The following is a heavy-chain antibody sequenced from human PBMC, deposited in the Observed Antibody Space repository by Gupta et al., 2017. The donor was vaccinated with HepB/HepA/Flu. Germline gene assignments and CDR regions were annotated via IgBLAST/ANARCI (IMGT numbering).Heavy chain of an antibody. D-gene: IGHD2-2*02. CDR1: GYTFTGYY. CDR3: ARVEEGYCSTTSCYNPFYFDY. Sequence: QVQLVQSGAEVKKPGASVKVSCKASGYTFTGYYIHWVRQAPGQGLEWMAWINPNTGGTNYAQKFQGRVTMTRDTSISTAYMELSRLRSDDTAIYYCARVEEGYCSTTSCYNPFYFDYWGQGTLVTVSS. CDR2: INPNTGGT. V-gene: IGHV1-2*02. J-gene: IGHJ4*02.